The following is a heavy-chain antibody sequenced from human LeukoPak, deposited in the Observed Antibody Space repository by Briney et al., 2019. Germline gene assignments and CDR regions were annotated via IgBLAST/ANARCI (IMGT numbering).Heavy chain of an antibody. CDR3: ARSSWEIDY. V-gene: IGHV1-8*02. CDR1: GGTFSSYA. CDR2: MNPNSGNT. D-gene: IGHD6-13*01. J-gene: IGHJ4*02. Sequence: GASVKVSCKASGGTFSSYAISWVRQATGQGLEWMGWMNPNSGNTGYAQKFQGRVTMTRNTAISTAYMELSSLRSEDTAVYYCARSSWEIDYWGQGTLVTVSS.